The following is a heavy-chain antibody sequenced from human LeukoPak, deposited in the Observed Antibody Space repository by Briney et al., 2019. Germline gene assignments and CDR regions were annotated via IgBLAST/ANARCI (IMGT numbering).Heavy chain of an antibody. CDR2: ISYSGST. J-gene: IGHJ4*02. Sequence: SETLSLTCTVSGGSISRYYWSWIRQPPGKGLEWIGYISYSGSTSYNPSLKSRVTISVDTSKNQFSLELSSVTAADTAVYYCARMGVVGNPFDYWGQGTLVTVSS. CDR3: ARMGVVGNPFDY. CDR1: GGSISRYY. D-gene: IGHD4-23*01. V-gene: IGHV4-59*01.